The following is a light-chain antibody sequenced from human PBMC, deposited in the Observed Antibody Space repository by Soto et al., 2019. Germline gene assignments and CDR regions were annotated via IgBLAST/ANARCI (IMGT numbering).Light chain of an antibody. V-gene: IGLV2-14*01. CDR3: CSYTSSINYV. Sequence: QSVLTQPASVSGSPGQSITISCTGTSSDFDIYKYVSWYQQHPGKAPKLMIYQVTNRPSGVSNRFSGSTSGNTAPLTISGLQAEDEADYYCCSYTSSINYVFGTGTKLTVL. CDR1: SSDFDIYKY. J-gene: IGLJ1*01. CDR2: QVT.